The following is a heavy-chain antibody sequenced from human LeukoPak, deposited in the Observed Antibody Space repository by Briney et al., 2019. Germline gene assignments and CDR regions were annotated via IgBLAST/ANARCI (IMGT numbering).Heavy chain of an antibody. D-gene: IGHD3-9*01. CDR2: ISASGGTT. V-gene: IGHV3-23*01. Sequence: GGSLRPSCAASGFTFSSYALSWVRQAPGKGLEWVSVISASGGTTYYADSVKGRFTISRDTSKDTVYLQMHSLRAEDTAVYYCAKGDVLPSYPTFDYWGQGTLVTVSS. J-gene: IGHJ4*02. CDR3: AKGDVLPSYPTFDY. CDR1: GFTFSSYA.